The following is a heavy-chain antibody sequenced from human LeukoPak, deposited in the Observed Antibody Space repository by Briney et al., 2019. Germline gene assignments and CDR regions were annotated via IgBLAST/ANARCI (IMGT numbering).Heavy chain of an antibody. V-gene: IGHV4-39*07. J-gene: IGHJ3*02. CDR3: ARVGRMVYAVSPHLYLDAFDI. CDR2: VYYRGNT. D-gene: IGHD2-8*01. CDR1: GGSISSSTYY. Sequence: SETLSLTCTVSGGSISSSTYYWGWIRQPPGKGLEWIGSVYYRGNTYYNPSLKSRVTISVDTSKNQFSLKLSSVTAADTAVYYCARVGRMVYAVSPHLYLDAFDIWGQGTMVTVSS.